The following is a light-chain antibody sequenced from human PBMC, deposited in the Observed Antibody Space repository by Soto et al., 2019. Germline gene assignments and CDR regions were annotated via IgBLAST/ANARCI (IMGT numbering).Light chain of an antibody. V-gene: IGLV1-40*01. CDR2: GNR. CDR1: SSNIGAAYD. CDR3: QSYDSSLSAWV. Sequence: HSVLTQPPSVSGARGQRVTISCTGSSSNIGAAYDVHWYQQIPGTAPKLLIYGNRIRPSGVPGRFSGSKSGTSASLAITGLQAEDEDDYYCQSYDSSLSAWVFGGGTQLTVL. J-gene: IGLJ3*02.